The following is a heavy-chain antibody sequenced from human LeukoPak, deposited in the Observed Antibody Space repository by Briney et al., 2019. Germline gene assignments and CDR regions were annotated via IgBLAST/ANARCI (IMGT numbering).Heavy chain of an antibody. J-gene: IGHJ6*03. Sequence: ASVKVSCKTSGYTFTGYYMHWVRQAPGQGLEWMGWISAYNGNTNYAQKLQGRVTMTTDTSTSTAYMELSRLRSDDTAVYYCAILNYYMDVWGKGTTVTVSS. V-gene: IGHV1-18*04. CDR2: ISAYNGNT. CDR1: GYTFTGYY. CDR3: AILNYYMDV.